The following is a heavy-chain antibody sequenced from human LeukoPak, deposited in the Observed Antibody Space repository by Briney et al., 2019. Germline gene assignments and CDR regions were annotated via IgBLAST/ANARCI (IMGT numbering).Heavy chain of an antibody. CDR3: ARGKNMVRGVIRAEYYFDY. CDR2: IYPGDSDT. CDR1: GYSFTSYW. D-gene: IGHD3-10*01. J-gene: IGHJ4*02. Sequence: GESLKISCKGSGYSFTSYWIGWVRQMPGKGLEWMGIIYPGDSDTRYSPSFQGQVTISADKSISTAYLQWSSLKASDTAMYYCARGKNMVRGVIRAEYYFDYWGQGTLVTVSS. V-gene: IGHV5-51*01.